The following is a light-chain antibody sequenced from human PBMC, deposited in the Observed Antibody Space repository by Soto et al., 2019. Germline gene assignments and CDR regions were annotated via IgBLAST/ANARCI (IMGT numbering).Light chain of an antibody. CDR1: QSVSSY. CDR3: QQRTNWPLT. V-gene: IGKV3-11*01. J-gene: IGKJ4*01. CDR2: DAS. Sequence: EIVLTQSPATLSLSPGESATLSCRASQSVSSYLAWYQQKPGQAPRLLIYDASNRATGIPARFSGSGSGTAFTLTISSLEPEEFAIYYCQQRTNWPLTFGGGTKVE.